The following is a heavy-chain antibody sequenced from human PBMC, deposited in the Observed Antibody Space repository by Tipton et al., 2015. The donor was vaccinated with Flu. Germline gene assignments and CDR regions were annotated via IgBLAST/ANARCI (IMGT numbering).Heavy chain of an antibody. CDR2: INPNSGGT. Sequence: QLVQSGAEVKKPGASVKVSCKASGYTFTGYYMHWVRQAPGQGLEWMGRINPNSGGTNYAQKFQGRVTMTRDTSISTAYMELSRLRSDDTAVYYCARVIVATISVGYYYYGMDVWGQGTTVTVSS. V-gene: IGHV1-2*06. D-gene: IGHD5-12*01. CDR1: GYTFTGYY. CDR3: ARVIVATISVGYYYYGMDV. J-gene: IGHJ6*02.